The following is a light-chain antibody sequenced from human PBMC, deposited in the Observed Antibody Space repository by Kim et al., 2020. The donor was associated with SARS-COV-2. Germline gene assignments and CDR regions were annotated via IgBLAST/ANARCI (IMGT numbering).Light chain of an antibody. Sequence: ASVGDRVTIACRARQSIYSYVAWYQQKPGNVPKILIYKSSTLESGVPSRFSGSKSGTEFTLTISSLQPDDFATYYCQQFYTYPITFGQGTRLEIK. V-gene: IGKV1-5*03. J-gene: IGKJ5*01. CDR1: QSIYSY. CDR2: KSS. CDR3: QQFYTYPIT.